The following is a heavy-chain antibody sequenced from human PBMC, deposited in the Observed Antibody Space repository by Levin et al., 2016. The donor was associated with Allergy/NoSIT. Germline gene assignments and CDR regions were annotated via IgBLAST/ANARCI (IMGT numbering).Heavy chain of an antibody. CDR3: ARRVGSPHYYFDL. CDR2: FSGRSGNT. Sequence: GESLKISCAASGFTFSDYYMSWVRQAPGKGLEWVSTFSGRSGNTYYADSVKGRFAISRDTSKSTVYVQMSSLRVEDTAVYYCARRVGSPHYYFDLWGRGTLVTVSS. CDR1: GFTFSDYY. D-gene: IGHD4-23*01. J-gene: IGHJ2*01. V-gene: IGHV3-23*01.